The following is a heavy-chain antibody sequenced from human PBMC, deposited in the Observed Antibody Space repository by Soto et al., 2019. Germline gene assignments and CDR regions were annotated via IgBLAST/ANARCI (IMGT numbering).Heavy chain of an antibody. CDR1: GYTFTSYY. D-gene: IGHD3-3*01. CDR2: INPSGGST. Sequence: ASVKVSCKASGYTFTSYYMHWVRQAPGQGLEWMGIINPSGGSTSYAQKFQGRVTMTRDTSTSTVYMELSSLRSEDTAVYYCARDLGLTYYDFWSGYYGLAYWGQGTLVTVS. CDR3: ARDLGLTYYDFWSGYYGLAY. J-gene: IGHJ4*02. V-gene: IGHV1-46*01.